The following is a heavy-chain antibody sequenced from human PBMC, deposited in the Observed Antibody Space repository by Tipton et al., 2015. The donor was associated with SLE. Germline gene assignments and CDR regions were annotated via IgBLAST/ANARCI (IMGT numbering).Heavy chain of an antibody. CDR2: ISYSGST. CDR1: GGSISSYY. CDR3: ARDREQFSK. D-gene: IGHD6-19*01. J-gene: IGHJ4*02. Sequence: TLSLTCTVSGGSISSYYWSWIRQPPGKGLEWIGYISYSGSTDYNPFLKSRVTISVDTSKNQFSLKLSSVTAADPAVYYCARDREQFSKWGQGTLVTVSS. V-gene: IGHV4-59*01.